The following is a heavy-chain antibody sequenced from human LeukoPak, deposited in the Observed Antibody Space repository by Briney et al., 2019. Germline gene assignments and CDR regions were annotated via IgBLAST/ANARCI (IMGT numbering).Heavy chain of an antibody. CDR2: IYTSGST. J-gene: IGHJ4*02. V-gene: IGHV4-4*09. CDR3: ARVRVPAAVFDY. CDR1: GGSISSYY. Sequence: SETLSLTCTVSGGSISSYYWSWIRQPPGKGLEWIGYIYTSGSTNYNPSLKSRVTISVDTSKNQFSLKLSSVTAADTAVYYCARVRVPAAVFDYWGQGTLVTVSS. D-gene: IGHD2-2*01.